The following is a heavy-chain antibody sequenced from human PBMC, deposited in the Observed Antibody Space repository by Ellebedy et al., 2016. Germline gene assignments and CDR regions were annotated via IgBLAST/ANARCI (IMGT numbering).Heavy chain of an antibody. D-gene: IGHD3-3*01. CDR1: GGSISSGPYY. CDR3: ARSSTYYDFWSGLYYYYYYMDV. CDR2: IYTNGMT. J-gene: IGHJ6*03. V-gene: IGHV4-61*02. Sequence: SETLSLXCTVSGGSISSGPYYWNWIRQPAGKGLEWIGRIYTNGMTNYNSSLESRVTMSVDTSKNQFSLKLSSVTAADTAVYYCARSSTYYDFWSGLYYYYYYMDVWGKGTTVTVSS.